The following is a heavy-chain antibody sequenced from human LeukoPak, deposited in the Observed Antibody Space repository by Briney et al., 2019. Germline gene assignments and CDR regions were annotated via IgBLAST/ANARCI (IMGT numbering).Heavy chain of an antibody. V-gene: IGHV4-39*01. CDR1: GGSISSSSYY. CDR2: IYYSGST. Sequence: KPSETLSLTCTVSGGSISSSSYYWGWIRQPPGKGLEWIGSIYYSGSTYYNPSLKSRVTISVDTSKNQFSLKLSSVTAADTAVYYCARPGGTVVGAFDIWGQGTMVTVSS. D-gene: IGHD2-15*01. J-gene: IGHJ3*02. CDR3: ARPGGTVVGAFDI.